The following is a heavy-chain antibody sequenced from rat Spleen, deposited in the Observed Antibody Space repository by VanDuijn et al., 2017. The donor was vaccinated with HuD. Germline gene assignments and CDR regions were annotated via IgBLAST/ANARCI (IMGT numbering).Heavy chain of an antibody. D-gene: IGHD1-7*01. CDR2: INYDTTST. V-gene: IGHV5-29*01. CDR3: SRPGYGYPFAY. Sequence: EVQLMESGGGLVQPGRSLKLSCAASGFTFSNYGMAWVRQAPTRGLEWVATINYDTTSTHYRDSVKGRFTISRDNAKSSLYLQMDSLRSEDTATYYCSRPGYGYPFAYWGQGTLVTVSS. J-gene: IGHJ3*01. CDR1: GFTFSNYG.